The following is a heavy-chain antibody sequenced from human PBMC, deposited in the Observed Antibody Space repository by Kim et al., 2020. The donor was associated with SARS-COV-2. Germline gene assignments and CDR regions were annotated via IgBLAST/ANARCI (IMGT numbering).Heavy chain of an antibody. Sequence: GGSLRLSCAASGFTFSSYGMHWVRQAPGKGLEWVAVISYDGSNKYYADSVKGRFTISRDNSKNTLYLQMNSLRGEDMAVYYCAKDRTALYYGSGSYFCYWGQGTLVTVSS. CDR3: AKDRTALYYGSGSYFCY. CDR2: ISYDGSNK. CDR1: GFTFSSYG. D-gene: IGHD3-10*01. J-gene: IGHJ4*02. V-gene: IGHV3-30*18.